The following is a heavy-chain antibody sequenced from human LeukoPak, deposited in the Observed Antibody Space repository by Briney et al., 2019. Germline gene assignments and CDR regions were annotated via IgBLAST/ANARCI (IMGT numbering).Heavy chain of an antibody. CDR1: GFTFSSYG. CDR3: AKDRGVRGVITSDSGLGMDV. D-gene: IGHD3-10*01. CDR2: ISYDGSNK. V-gene: IGHV3-30*18. Sequence: GGSLRLSCAASGFTFSSYGMHWVRQAPGKGLEWVAVISYDGSNKYYADSVKGRFTISRDNSKNTLYLQMNSLRAEVTAVYYCAKDRGVRGVITSDSGLGMDVWGQGTTVTVSS. J-gene: IGHJ6*02.